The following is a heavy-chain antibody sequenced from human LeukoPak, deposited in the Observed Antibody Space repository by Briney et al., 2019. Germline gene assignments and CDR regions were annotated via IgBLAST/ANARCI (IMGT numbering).Heavy chain of an antibody. CDR1: GFTFDDYG. V-gene: IGHV3-23*01. Sequence: PGGSLRLSCAASGFTFDDYGMSWVRQAPGKGLEWVSAISGSGGSTYYADSVKGRFTISRDNSKNTLYLQMNSLRAEDTAVYYCAPVQGGSFDYWGQGTLVTVSS. CDR2: ISGSGGST. CDR3: APVQGGSFDY. J-gene: IGHJ4*02. D-gene: IGHD1-26*01.